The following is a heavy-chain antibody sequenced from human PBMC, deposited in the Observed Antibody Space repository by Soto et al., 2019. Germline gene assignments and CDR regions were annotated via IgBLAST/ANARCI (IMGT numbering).Heavy chain of an antibody. CDR1: GFTFDDYA. CDR2: LSWNGVTI. D-gene: IGHD3-22*01. Sequence: EVQLVESGGDLVQPGRSLRLSCAASGFTFDDYAMSWVRQVPGKGLQWVSGLSWNGVTIGYAASVKGRFIITRDNDKKALNLQMNGQRPDDTSLYYCAASRAYDSSDEAACHYGRDGWGLGTTVAVSS. CDR3: AASRAYDSSDEAACHYGRDG. V-gene: IGHV3-9*01. J-gene: IGHJ6*02.